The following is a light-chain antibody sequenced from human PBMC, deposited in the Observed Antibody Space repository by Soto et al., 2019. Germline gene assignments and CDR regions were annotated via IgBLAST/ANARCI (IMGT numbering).Light chain of an antibody. CDR3: QHRSDWPPLFS. V-gene: IGKV3-11*01. CDR2: DTS. CDR1: QSVSSY. Sequence: EILLTQSPATLSLSPGERATFSCRASQSVSSYVAWYQQKPGQAPRLLIYDTSNMAPGIPARFGGSGSGTDFTLTISSLEPEDFAVYYCQHRSDWPPLFSFGPGTKVDVK. J-gene: IGKJ3*01.